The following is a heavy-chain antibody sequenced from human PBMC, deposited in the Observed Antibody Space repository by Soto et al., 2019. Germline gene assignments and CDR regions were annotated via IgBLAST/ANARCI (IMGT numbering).Heavy chain of an antibody. CDR1: GGSFSDYY. Sequence: LPETLSLTCAVYGGSFSDYYWTWIRQPPGRGLEWIGEINHSGSTNYNPSLKSRVTISVDTSKNQFSLKLSSVTAADTAVYYCASGPYYYGTSAYYPACWYFDYWGQGSLVTVSS. CDR3: ASGPYYYGTSAYYPACWYFDY. V-gene: IGHV4-34*01. D-gene: IGHD3-22*01. J-gene: IGHJ4*02. CDR2: INHSGST.